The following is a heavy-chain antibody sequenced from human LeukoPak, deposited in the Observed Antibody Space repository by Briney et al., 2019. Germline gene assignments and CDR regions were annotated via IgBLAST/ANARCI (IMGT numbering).Heavy chain of an antibody. CDR1: GFAFSDYY. CDR2: ISSSGSTR. CDR3: ARDEWELLGWFDP. D-gene: IGHD1-26*01. J-gene: IGHJ5*02. Sequence: GGSLRLSCAASGFAFSDYYMSWLRQAPGKGLEWVSYISSSGSTRYYADSVKGRFTISRDNAKNSLYLQMNSLRAEDSSVYSCARDEWELLGWFDPSGQGTLVTVSS. V-gene: IGHV3-11*04.